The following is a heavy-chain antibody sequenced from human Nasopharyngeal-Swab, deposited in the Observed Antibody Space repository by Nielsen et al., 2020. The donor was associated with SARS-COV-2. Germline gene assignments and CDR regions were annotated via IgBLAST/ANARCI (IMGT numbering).Heavy chain of an antibody. V-gene: IGHV3-11*01. D-gene: IGHD2-2*01. J-gene: IGHJ6*02. CDR1: GFTFSDYY. CDR3: ARGPDLYYYYSMDV. CDR2: ISSSGSTI. Sequence: GESLKISCAASGFTFSDYYMSWIRQAPGKGLEWVSYISSSGSTIYYADSVKGRFTISRDNAKNSLYLQMNSLRAEDTAVYYCARGPDLYYYYSMDVWGQGTTVTVSS.